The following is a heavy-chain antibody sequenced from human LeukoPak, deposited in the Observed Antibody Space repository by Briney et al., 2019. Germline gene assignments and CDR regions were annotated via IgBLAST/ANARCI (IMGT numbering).Heavy chain of an antibody. D-gene: IGHD5-18*01. Sequence: GGSLRLSCAASGFTFSSYAMHWVRQAPGKGLEYVSAISSNGGSTYYANSVKGRFTISRDNSKNTLYLQMGSLRAEDMAVYYCARVRGYSYGYDYWGQGTLVAVSS. CDR1: GFTFSSYA. J-gene: IGHJ4*02. CDR2: ISSNGGST. CDR3: ARVRGYSYGYDY. V-gene: IGHV3-64*01.